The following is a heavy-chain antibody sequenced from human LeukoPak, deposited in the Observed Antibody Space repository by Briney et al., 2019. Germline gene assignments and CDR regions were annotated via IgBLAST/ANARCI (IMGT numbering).Heavy chain of an antibody. Sequence: SVTVSFKASGGTFSSYAISWVRQAPGQGLEWMGGIIPIFGTANYAQKFQGRVTITADESTSTAYMELSSLRSEDTAVYYCARGYDSSRYFDYWGQGTLVTVSS. CDR1: GGTFSSYA. CDR2: IIPIFGTA. CDR3: ARGYDSSRYFDY. D-gene: IGHD3-22*01. V-gene: IGHV1-69*13. J-gene: IGHJ4*02.